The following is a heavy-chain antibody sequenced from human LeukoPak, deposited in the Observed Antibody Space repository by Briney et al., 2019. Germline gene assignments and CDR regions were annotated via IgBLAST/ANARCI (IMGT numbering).Heavy chain of an antibody. CDR2: ISAYNGNT. CDR3: RGYCSSTSCYTVGGDAFDI. V-gene: IGHV1-18*04. Sequence: GASVKVSCKASGYTFTGYYMHWVRQAPGQGLEWMGWISAYNGNTNYAQKLQGRVTMTTDTSTSAAYMELRSLRSDDTAVYYCRGYCSSTSCYTVGGDAFDIWGQGTMVTVSS. D-gene: IGHD2-2*02. J-gene: IGHJ3*02. CDR1: GYTFTGYY.